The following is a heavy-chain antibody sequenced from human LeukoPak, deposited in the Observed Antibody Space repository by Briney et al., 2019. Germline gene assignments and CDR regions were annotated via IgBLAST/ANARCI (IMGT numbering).Heavy chain of an antibody. CDR3: ARDGDYIMPPFDY. CDR2: IKQDGSET. V-gene: IGHV3-7*01. Sequence: GGSLRLSCAASGFTFSSYSMNWVRQAPGKGLEWVANIKQDGSETHYVDSVKGRFTISRDNARNSVYLQMNSLSDDDTAVYYCARDGDYIMPPFDYWGQGILVTVSS. J-gene: IGHJ4*02. D-gene: IGHD4-17*01. CDR1: GFTFSSYS.